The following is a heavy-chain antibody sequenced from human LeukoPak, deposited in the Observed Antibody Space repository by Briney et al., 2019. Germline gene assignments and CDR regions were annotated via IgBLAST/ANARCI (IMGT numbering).Heavy chain of an antibody. D-gene: IGHD3-22*01. CDR1: GGSISSSSYY. V-gene: IGHV4-39*01. Sequence: PSETLSLTCTVSGGSISSSSYYWGWIRQPPGKGLEWIGSIYYSGSTYYNPSLKSRVTISVDTSKNQFSLKLSSVTAADTAVYYCARHLRLRYYDSSGASFDYWGQGTLVTVSS. CDR2: IYYSGST. J-gene: IGHJ4*02. CDR3: ARHLRLRYYDSSGASFDY.